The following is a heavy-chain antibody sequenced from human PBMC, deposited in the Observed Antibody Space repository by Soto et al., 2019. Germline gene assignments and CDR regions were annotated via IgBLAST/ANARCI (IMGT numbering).Heavy chain of an antibody. CDR2: IYWDDDK. CDR3: AHRPGYCSGGSCYSQYFQP. CDR1: GFSLSTSGVG. Sequence: QITLKESGPTLVKPTQTLTLTCTFSGFSLSTSGVGVGWIRQPPGKALEWLALIYWDDDKRYSPSLKSRLTITKDTSKNQVVLTMTNMDPVDTATYYCAHRPGYCSGGSCYSQYFQPWGQGTLVTVSS. J-gene: IGHJ1*01. D-gene: IGHD2-15*01. V-gene: IGHV2-5*02.